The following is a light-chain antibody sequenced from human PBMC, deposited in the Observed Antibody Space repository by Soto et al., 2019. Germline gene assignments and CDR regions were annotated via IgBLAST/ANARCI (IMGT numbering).Light chain of an antibody. CDR1: QDISTL. Sequence: AIQLTQSPSSLSASVGDRVTITCRASQDISTLFAWYQQKPGKAPKLLIYDASSLESGVPSRFSGSGSVADFTLTISSLQPEDFETYSCQQFYDYPLPFGGGTKLEIK. V-gene: IGKV1D-13*01. CDR3: QQFYDYPLP. CDR2: DAS. J-gene: IGKJ4*01.